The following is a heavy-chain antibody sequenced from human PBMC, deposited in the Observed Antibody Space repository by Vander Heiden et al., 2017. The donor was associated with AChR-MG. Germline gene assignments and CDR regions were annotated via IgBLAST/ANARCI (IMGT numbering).Heavy chain of an antibody. D-gene: IGHD3-3*01. J-gene: IGHJ3*01. Sequence: EVKLVESGGGLVKPGGSLGLSCAASGFTFSSYTMNWVRQAPGKGLEWVSSITAGTYIYDADSGKGRFTISRDNAKNSLYLQMNRLREEDTAVYYCARDRFGDSSKGGIEVWGLGTTVSVPS. CDR1: GFTFSSYT. CDR3: ARDRFGDSSKGGIEV. CDR2: ITAGTYI. V-gene: IGHV3-21*02.